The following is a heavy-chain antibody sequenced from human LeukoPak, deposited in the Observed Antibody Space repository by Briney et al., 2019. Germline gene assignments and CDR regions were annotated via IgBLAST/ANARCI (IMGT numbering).Heavy chain of an antibody. D-gene: IGHD1-26*01. J-gene: IGHJ6*02. Sequence: SQTLSLTCTVSGGSISSGDYYWGWIRQPPGKGLEWIGYIYYSGSTYYNPSLKSRVTISVDTSKNQFSLKLSSVTAADTAVYYCTRSGSYDYYYGMDVWGQGTTVTVSS. CDR3: TRSGSYDYYYGMDV. CDR2: IYYSGST. V-gene: IGHV4-30-4*01. CDR1: GGSISSGDYY.